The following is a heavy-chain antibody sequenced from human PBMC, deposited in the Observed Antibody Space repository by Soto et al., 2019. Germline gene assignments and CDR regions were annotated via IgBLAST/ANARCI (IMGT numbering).Heavy chain of an antibody. J-gene: IGHJ5*02. CDR1: GCSISSYY. CDR2: IYYSGST. D-gene: IGHD1-26*01. CDR3: ARDRLEELPLGGFDP. Sequence: PSETLSLTCTVSGCSISSYYWSWIRQPPGKGLEWIGYIYYSGSTNYNPSLKSRVTISVDTSKNQFSLKLSSVTAADTAMYYCARDRLEELPLGGFDPWGQGTLVTVSS. V-gene: IGHV4-59*01.